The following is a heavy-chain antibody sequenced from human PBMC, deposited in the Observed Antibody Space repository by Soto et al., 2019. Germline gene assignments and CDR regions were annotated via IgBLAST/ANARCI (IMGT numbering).Heavy chain of an antibody. CDR1: GSSISSYY. CDR2: IYYSGST. CDR3: ARHKWSWFDP. Sequence: SETLSLTCTVSGSSISSYYWSWIRQPPGKGLEWIGYIYYSGSTNYNPSLKSRVTISVDTSKNQFSLKLSSVTAADTAVYYCARHKWSWFDPWGQGTLVTVSS. V-gene: IGHV4-59*08. J-gene: IGHJ5*02. D-gene: IGHD1-26*01.